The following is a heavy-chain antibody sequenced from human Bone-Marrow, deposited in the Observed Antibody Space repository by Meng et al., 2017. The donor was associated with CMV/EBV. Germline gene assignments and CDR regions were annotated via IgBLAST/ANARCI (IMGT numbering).Heavy chain of an antibody. V-gene: IGHV3-74*01. CDR3: ARYYYDSSGYFDY. J-gene: IGHJ4*02. CDR1: GFTFSSYW. CDR2: INSDGSST. D-gene: IGHD3-22*01. Sequence: GESLKISCAASGFTFSSYWMHWVRQAPGKGLVWVSRINSDGSSTSYADSVKGRFTISRDNAKNTLYLQMNSLRAEDTAVYYCARYYYDSSGYFDYWGQGTLVTVSS.